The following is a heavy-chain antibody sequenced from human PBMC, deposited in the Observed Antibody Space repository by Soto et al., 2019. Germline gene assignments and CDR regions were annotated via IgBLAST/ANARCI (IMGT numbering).Heavy chain of an antibody. CDR1: GGTFSSYA. J-gene: IGHJ4*02. V-gene: IGHV1-69*13. D-gene: IGHD1-26*01. CDR3: ARSKWELLRGYYFDY. Sequence: SVKVSSKASGGTFSSYAISWVRQAPGQGLEWMGGIIPIFGTANYAQKFQGRVTITADESTSTAYMELSSLRSEDTAVYYCARSKWELLRGYYFDYWGQGTLVTVSS. CDR2: IIPIFGTA.